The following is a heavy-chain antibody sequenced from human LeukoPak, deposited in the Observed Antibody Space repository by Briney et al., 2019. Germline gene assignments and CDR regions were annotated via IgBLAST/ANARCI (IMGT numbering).Heavy chain of an antibody. Sequence: GESLKISCKASGYSFTTYWVGCVRQLPGKGLEWMGIIYPDDSDARYSPSFQGQVTISADKSISTTYLQWITLKASDTAMYYRTTPTLRTIGEYLFYYWGQGTLVTVSS. V-gene: IGHV5-51*01. CDR3: TTPTLRTIGEYLFYY. CDR1: GYSFTTYW. J-gene: IGHJ4*02. D-gene: IGHD1-7*01. CDR2: IYPDDSDA.